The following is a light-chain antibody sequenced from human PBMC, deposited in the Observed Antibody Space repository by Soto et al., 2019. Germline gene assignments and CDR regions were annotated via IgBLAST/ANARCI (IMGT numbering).Light chain of an antibody. J-gene: IGKJ4*01. V-gene: IGKV1-33*01. Sequence: DIQMTQSPSSLSASVGDRVTITCQASQDISKYLNWYQQKPGKAPKILIYDVSVLEAGVPSRFSGGGSGTQFTLTISSLQAEDAATYYCQQFDNLPLTFAGGTKVEIK. CDR1: QDISKY. CDR3: QQFDNLPLT. CDR2: DVS.